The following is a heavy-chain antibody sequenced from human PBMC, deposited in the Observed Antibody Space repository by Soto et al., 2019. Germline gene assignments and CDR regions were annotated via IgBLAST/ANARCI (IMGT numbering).Heavy chain of an antibody. CDR1: GFTFSDFA. Sequence: EVQLLESGGGLVQPGGSLRLSCAASGFTFSDFAMNWVRQAPGKGLEWVSTISGGGGSTYYADSVKGRFTISRDNSKNTLYLQMNSLRAEDTAVYYCAKSAGSIVGALDYWGQGTLVTVSS. CDR2: ISGGGGST. D-gene: IGHD1-26*01. CDR3: AKSAGSIVGALDY. V-gene: IGHV3-23*01. J-gene: IGHJ4*02.